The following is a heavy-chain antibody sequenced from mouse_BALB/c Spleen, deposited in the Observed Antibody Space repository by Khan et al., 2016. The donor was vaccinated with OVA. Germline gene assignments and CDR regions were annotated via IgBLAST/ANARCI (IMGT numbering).Heavy chain of an antibody. CDR1: GFTFSNYA. D-gene: IGHD1-1*01. Sequence: EVQLVESGGGLVKPGGSLKLSCAASGFTFSNYAMSWVRQTPEKRLEWVATISSGGSYTYYPDSVQGRFTISRDNAKNTLYLQMSSLRSEDTAIYYCARESFTTEEATPFANWGQGTLVTVSA. CDR3: ARESFTTEEATPFAN. V-gene: IGHV5-9-3*01. J-gene: IGHJ3*01. CDR2: ISSGGSYT.